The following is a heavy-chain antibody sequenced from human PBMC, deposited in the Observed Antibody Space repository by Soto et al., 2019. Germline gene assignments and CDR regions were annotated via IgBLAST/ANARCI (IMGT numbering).Heavy chain of an antibody. D-gene: IGHD7-27*01. V-gene: IGHV4-39*01. CDR2: IYYSGST. Sequence: QLQLQESGPGLVKPSETLSLTCTVSGGSISSYYWGWIRRPPGKGLEWIGSIYYSGSTYYNPSLTSRVTISVDTSKNQFSLKLSSVTAAHTAVYYCAGRWGYSFDYWGQGTLVTVSS. CDR3: AGRWGYSFDY. J-gene: IGHJ4*02. CDR1: GGSISSYY.